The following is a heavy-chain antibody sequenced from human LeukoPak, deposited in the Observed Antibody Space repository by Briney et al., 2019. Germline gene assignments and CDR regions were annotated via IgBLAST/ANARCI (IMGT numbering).Heavy chain of an antibody. J-gene: IGHJ4*02. V-gene: IGHV4-34*01. CDR1: GGSFSGYY. CDR2: INHSGST. Sequence: SETLPLTCAVYGGSFSGYYWSWIRQPPGKGLEWIGEINHSGSTNYNPSLKSRVTISVDTPKNQFSLKLSSVTAADTAVYYCASESGYYYFDYWGQGTLVTVSS. CDR3: ASESGYYYFDY. D-gene: IGHD3-22*01.